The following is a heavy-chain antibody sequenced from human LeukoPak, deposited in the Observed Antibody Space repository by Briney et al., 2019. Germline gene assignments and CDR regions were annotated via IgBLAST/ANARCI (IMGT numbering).Heavy chain of an antibody. V-gene: IGHV1-2*02. Sequence: ASVKVSCKASGYTFTGYYMHWVRQAPGQGLEWMGWINPNSGGTNYAQKFQGRVTMTRDTSISTAYMELSRLRSDDTAVYYCAXXQGXAHYYGMDVWGQGTTVTVSS. J-gene: IGHJ6*02. CDR1: GYTFTGYY. CDR3: AXXQGXAHYYGMDV. CDR2: INPNSGGT.